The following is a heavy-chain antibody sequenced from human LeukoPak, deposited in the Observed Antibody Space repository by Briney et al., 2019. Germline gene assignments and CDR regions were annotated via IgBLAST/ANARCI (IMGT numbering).Heavy chain of an antibody. J-gene: IGHJ3*02. CDR3: ARRWKICSGGSCYDAFDI. V-gene: IGHV1/OR15-1*01. CDR2: INHNSGGT. Sequence: ASVKVSCKASGYIFTDYYMHWVRQAPGQELGWMGRINHNSGGTNYAQKFQGRVTMTRDTSISTAYTELSSLRSDDTAVYYCARRWKICSGGSCYDAFDIWGQGTMVTVSS. CDR1: GYIFTDYY. D-gene: IGHD2-15*01.